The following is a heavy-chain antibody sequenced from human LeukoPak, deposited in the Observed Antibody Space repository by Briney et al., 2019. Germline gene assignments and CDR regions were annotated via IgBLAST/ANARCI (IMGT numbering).Heavy chain of an antibody. D-gene: IGHD4-23*01. Sequence: SVRVSCKASGGTFSSYAISWVRQAPGQGLEWMGGVIPIFGTANYAQKFQGRVTITADKSTSTAYMELSSLRSEDTAVYYCASEVRFGGAFDIWGQGTMVTVSS. CDR1: GGTFSSYA. CDR2: VIPIFGTA. V-gene: IGHV1-69*06. CDR3: ASEVRFGGAFDI. J-gene: IGHJ3*02.